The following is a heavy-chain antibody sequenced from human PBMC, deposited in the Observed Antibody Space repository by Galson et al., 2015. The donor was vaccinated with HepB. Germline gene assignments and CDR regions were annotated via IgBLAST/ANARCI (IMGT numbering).Heavy chain of an antibody. CDR1: GFTFDDYT. V-gene: IGHV3-43*01. Sequence: SLRLSCAASGFTFDDYTMHWVRQAPGKGLEWVSLIGWDGGSTYYADSVKGRFTISRDNSKTSLYLQMNSLRTEDTALYYCVKADGGSYSLDYWGQGTLVTVSS. J-gene: IGHJ4*02. CDR2: IGWDGGST. CDR3: VKADGGSYSLDY. D-gene: IGHD1-26*01.